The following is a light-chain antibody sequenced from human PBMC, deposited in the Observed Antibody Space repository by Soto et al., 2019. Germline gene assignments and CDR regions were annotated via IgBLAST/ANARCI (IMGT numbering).Light chain of an antibody. CDR3: HQRSAWPYT. CDR2: EPS. CDR1: QTIYNS. Sequence: EIVLTQSPATPPLSPGETATLSCRASQTIYNSLAWYQQKPGQAPRLLILEPSNRATGIPARFSGSGSGTDFTLTISSLEPEDVALYYCHQRSAWPYTFGQGTKLEIK. V-gene: IGKV3-11*01. J-gene: IGKJ2*01.